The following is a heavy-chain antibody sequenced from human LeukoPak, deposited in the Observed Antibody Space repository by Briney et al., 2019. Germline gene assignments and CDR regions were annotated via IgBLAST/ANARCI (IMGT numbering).Heavy chain of an antibody. V-gene: IGHV3-30*02. J-gene: IGHJ5*02. Sequence: GGSLRLSCAASGFTFSSYGMHWVRQAPGKGLEWVAFIRYDGSNKYYADSVKGRLTISRDNSKNTLYLQMNSLRAVDTAVYYCAKDGGSYYSFNWFDPWGQGTLVTVSS. CDR1: GFTFSSYG. CDR2: IRYDGSNK. D-gene: IGHD1-26*01. CDR3: AKDGGSYYSFNWFDP.